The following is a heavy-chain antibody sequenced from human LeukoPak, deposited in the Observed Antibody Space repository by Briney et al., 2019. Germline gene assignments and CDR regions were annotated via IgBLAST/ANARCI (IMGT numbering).Heavy chain of an antibody. CDR2: ISKSSDYI. CDR3: AKDEMDTAMVDY. D-gene: IGHD5-18*01. J-gene: IGHJ4*02. V-gene: IGHV3-21*04. Sequence: KPGGSLRLSCAASGFTFSTYAMNWVRQAPGKGLEWVSSISKSSDYIKYADSVRGRFTISRDNAKNSLYLQMNSLRAEDTAVYYCAKDEMDTAMVDYWGQGTLVTVSS. CDR1: GFTFSTYA.